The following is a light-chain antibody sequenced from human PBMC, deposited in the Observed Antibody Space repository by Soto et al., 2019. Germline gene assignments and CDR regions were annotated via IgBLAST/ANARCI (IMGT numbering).Light chain of an antibody. V-gene: IGKV3-20*01. CDR1: QSVSSSY. CDR3: QQYASSPVT. CDR2: GAS. J-gene: IGKJ3*01. Sequence: EIVLTQSPGTLSLSPGERATLSCRASQSVSSSYLAWYQQKPGQAPRLLIYGASSRATGIPDRFSGSGSGTDFTLNINRLEREDLAVYYCQQYASSPVTFGPGTKVDIK.